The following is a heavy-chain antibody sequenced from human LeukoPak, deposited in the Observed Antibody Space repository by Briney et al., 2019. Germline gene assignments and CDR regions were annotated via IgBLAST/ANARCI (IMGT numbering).Heavy chain of an antibody. Sequence: SETLSLTCSVSGDSISCGSYYWGWVRQPPGKCLEWIGSIYYDGSPYYSSSLQGRVTISIDTSKNQFSLQLISVTAADTAVYSCARRISTGIYGRGWFDRWGQGTLVTVSS. D-gene: IGHD1-26*01. CDR1: GDSISCGSYY. CDR2: IYYDGSP. CDR3: ARRISTGIYGRGWFDR. V-gene: IGHV4-39*07. J-gene: IGHJ5*02.